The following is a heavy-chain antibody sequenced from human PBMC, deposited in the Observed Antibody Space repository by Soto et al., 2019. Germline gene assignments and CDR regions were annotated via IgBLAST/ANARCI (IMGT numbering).Heavy chain of an antibody. D-gene: IGHD3-3*01. CDR1: GASTSSSDYY. CDR3: SRRPIGYKSGWDY. Sequence: SDTLSLTSAVSGASTSSSDYYWGWIRQSPGKGLEWVVSIFYSGSTYAYYNPSLKSRATVSMDTSGNHFSLKLSSVTAADTAVYYCSRRPIGYKSGWDYWGQGSRVTSPQ. J-gene: IGHJ4*02. V-gene: IGHV4-39*02. CDR2: IFYSGSTYA.